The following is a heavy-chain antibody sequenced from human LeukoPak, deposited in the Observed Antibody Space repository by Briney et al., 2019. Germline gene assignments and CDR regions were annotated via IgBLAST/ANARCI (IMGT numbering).Heavy chain of an antibody. Sequence: GGSLRLSCAASGFTFSSYSMNWVRQAPGKGLEWVSSISSSSSYIYYADSVKGRFTISRDNSKNTLYLQMNSLRAEDTAVYYCARDHGDKGLDYWGQGTLVTVSS. D-gene: IGHD4-17*01. J-gene: IGHJ4*02. CDR2: ISSSSSYI. CDR1: GFTFSSYS. V-gene: IGHV3-21*01. CDR3: ARDHGDKGLDY.